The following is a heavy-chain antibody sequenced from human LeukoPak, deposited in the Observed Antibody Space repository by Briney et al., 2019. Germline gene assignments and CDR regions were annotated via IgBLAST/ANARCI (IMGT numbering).Heavy chain of an antibody. Sequence: PGGSLRLSCAASGFTFSTYWMHWVRQGPGKGLVWVSHINSDGSSINYADSAKGRFTISRDNAKNSLYLQMNSLRAEDTAVYYCARDRDVRHYYFDYWGQGTLVTVSS. CDR2: INSDGSSI. CDR1: GFTFSTYW. CDR3: ARDRDVRHYYFDY. J-gene: IGHJ4*02. V-gene: IGHV3-74*01. D-gene: IGHD3-16*01.